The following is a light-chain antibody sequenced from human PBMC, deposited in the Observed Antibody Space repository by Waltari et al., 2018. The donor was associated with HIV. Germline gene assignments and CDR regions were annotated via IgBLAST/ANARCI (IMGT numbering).Light chain of an antibody. CDR3: AAWADSMGMA. V-gene: IGLV1-51*02. CDR1: NNY. J-gene: IGLJ2*01. CDR2: EKT. Sequence: QSVLPQPPSVSAAPGQRVTISCSGSNNYVSWYQQFPGAAPKLLLHEKTKRPSGIPDRFSGSKSGTSATLDITGLQTGDEAEYFCAAWADSMGMAFGGGTKLTVL.